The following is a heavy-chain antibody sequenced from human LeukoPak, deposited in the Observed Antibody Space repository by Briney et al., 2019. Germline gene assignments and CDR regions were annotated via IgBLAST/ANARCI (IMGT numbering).Heavy chain of an antibody. V-gene: IGHV3-66*01. Sequence: GGSLRLSCAASGFTVSSNYMSWVRQAPGKGLEWVSVIYSGGSTYYADSVKGRFTISRDNSKNTLYLQMNSLRAEETAVYYCARGSFGEYRAFDIWGQGTMVTVSS. J-gene: IGHJ3*02. D-gene: IGHD3-10*01. CDR3: ARGSFGEYRAFDI. CDR2: IYSGGST. CDR1: GFTVSSNY.